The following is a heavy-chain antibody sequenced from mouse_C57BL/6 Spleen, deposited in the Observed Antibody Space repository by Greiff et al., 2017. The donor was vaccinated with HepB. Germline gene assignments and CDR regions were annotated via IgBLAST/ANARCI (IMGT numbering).Heavy chain of an antibody. CDR2: ISGGGGNT. V-gene: IGHV5-9*01. J-gene: IGHJ4*01. CDR3: ARWLPYAMDY. CDR1: GFTFSSYT. D-gene: IGHD2-2*01. Sequence: EVMLVESGGGLVKPGGSLKLSCAASGFTFSSYTMSWVRQTPEKRLEWVATISGGGGNTYYPDSVKGRFTISRDNAKNTLYLQMSSLRSEDTALYYCARWLPYAMDYWGQGTSVTVSS.